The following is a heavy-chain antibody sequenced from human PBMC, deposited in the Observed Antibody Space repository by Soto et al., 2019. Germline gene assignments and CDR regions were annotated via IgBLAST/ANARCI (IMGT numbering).Heavy chain of an antibody. D-gene: IGHD5-18*01. CDR2: IYPGDSDT. CDR3: ARGVPAYAAMVPGY. J-gene: IGHJ4*02. V-gene: IGHV5-51*01. Sequence: GASQKFPCKRSGDKFSRYWIGWQRQMPGNGLEWMEIIYPGDSDTRYSPSFQGQVTISADKSISTAYLQWSSLKASDTSMYYCARGVPAYAAMVPGYWGQGTLVTV. CDR1: GDKFSRYW.